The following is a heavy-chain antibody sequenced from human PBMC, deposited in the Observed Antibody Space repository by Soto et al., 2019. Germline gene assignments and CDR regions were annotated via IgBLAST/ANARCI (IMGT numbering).Heavy chain of an antibody. Sequence: PGGSLRLSCAASGFTFGTFSMNWVRQAPGKGLEWVSAISSSSSYTYYADSLRGRFSISRDNAKNSLYLQMNSLRAEDTAVYYCARDLGVVVVPPTFDYWGQGILVTVSS. CDR2: ISSSSSYT. CDR3: ARDLGVVVVPPTFDY. D-gene: IGHD2-2*01. CDR1: GFTFGTFS. J-gene: IGHJ4*02. V-gene: IGHV3-21*01.